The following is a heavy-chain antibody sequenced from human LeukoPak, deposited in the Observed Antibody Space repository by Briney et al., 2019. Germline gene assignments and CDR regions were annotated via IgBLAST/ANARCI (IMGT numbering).Heavy chain of an antibody. CDR1: GFTFSDYY. CDR2: ISSSGSTI. V-gene: IGHV3-11*04. Sequence: PGGSLRLSCAASGFTFSDYYMSWIRQAPGKGLEWVSYISSSGSTIYYADSVKGRFTISRDNAKNSLYLQMNSLRAEDTAVYYCARNPAKLYDSSGYYYYYYYMDVWGKGTTATVSS. D-gene: IGHD3-22*01. J-gene: IGHJ6*03. CDR3: ARNPAKLYDSSGYYYYYYYMDV.